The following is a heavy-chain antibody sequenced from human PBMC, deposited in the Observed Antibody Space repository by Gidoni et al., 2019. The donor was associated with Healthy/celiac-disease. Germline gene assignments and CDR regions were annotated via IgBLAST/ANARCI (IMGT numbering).Heavy chain of an antibody. D-gene: IGHD3-10*01. Sequence: QVQLKQSGPGLLKRSQNRSPTCAISADSVSRNSAAWNWIRQSPSRGLEWLGRTYYRSKWYNDYAVSVKSRITINPDTSKNQFSLQLNSVTPEDTAVYYCARDLATHPMVRGYFDYWGQGTLVTVSS. CDR3: ARDLATHPMVRGYFDY. CDR2: TYYRSKWYN. CDR1: ADSVSRNSAA. J-gene: IGHJ4*02. V-gene: IGHV6-1*01.